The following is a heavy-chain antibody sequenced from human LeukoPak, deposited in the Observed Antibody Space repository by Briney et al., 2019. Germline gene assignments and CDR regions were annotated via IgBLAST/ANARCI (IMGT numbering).Heavy chain of an antibody. CDR3: ASRGGGFDY. CDR2: IIPILGIA. V-gene: IGHV1-69*04. Sequence: EASVKVSCKASGGTFSNYAINWVRQAPGQVLEWMGRIIPILGIANYAQKFQGRVTITADRSTSIVYMELSSLRSEDTAVYYCASRGGGFDYWGQGTLVTVSS. CDR1: GGTFSNYA. D-gene: IGHD3-16*01. J-gene: IGHJ4*02.